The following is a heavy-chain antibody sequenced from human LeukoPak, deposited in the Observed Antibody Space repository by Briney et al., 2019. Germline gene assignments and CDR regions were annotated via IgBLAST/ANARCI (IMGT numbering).Heavy chain of an antibody. CDR3: ARGPSITIFGEVMYTWFDP. D-gene: IGHD3-3*01. J-gene: IGHJ5*02. V-gene: IGHV4-39*07. CDR2: IDYSGGT. Sequence: SETLSLTCTVSGGSISSSSYYWGWIRQPPGKGLEWIGSIDYSGGTYFSPSLRSRVTLSVDTSKNQFSLNLISVTAADTAVYYCARGPSITIFGEVMYTWFDPWGQGTPVSVSS. CDR1: GGSISSSSYY.